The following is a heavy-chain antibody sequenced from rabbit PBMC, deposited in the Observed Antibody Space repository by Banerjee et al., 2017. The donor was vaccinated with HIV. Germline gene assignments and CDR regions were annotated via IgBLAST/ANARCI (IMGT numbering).Heavy chain of an antibody. D-gene: IGHD1-1*01. CDR2: VPAGGSGNT. J-gene: IGHJ4*01. CDR3: ARWGSGWSLNL. Sequence: QSLEESGGDLVKPGASLTLTCTASGFSFSSSYWIYWVRQAPGKGLEWIACVPAGGSGNTYYANWAKGRFTISRTSSTTVTLQMTSLTAADTATYFCARWGSGWSLNLWGPGTLVTVS. CDR1: GFSFSSSYW. V-gene: IGHV1S40*01.